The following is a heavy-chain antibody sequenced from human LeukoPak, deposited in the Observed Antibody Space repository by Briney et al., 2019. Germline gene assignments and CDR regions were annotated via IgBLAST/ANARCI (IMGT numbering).Heavy chain of an antibody. D-gene: IGHD3-10*01. Sequence: GGSLRLSCAASGFTFSSYEMNWVRQAPGKGLEWVSSISSSSYIYYTDSVKGRFTISRDNAKKSLYLQMNSLRAEDTAVYYCARVGGITLALAPSPFPDYNYYYMDVWGKGTTVTVSS. J-gene: IGHJ6*03. CDR1: GFTFSSYE. V-gene: IGHV3-21*01. CDR3: ARVGGITLALAPSPFPDYNYYYMDV. CDR2: ISSSSYI.